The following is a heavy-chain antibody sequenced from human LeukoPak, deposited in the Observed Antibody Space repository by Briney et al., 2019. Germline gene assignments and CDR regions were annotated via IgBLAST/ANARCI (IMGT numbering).Heavy chain of an antibody. CDR3: AREVGYCSGGSCPCDP. D-gene: IGHD2-15*01. CDR2: INPNSGGT. J-gene: IGHJ3*01. CDR1: GYTFTGYY. Sequence: ASVKVSCKASGYTFTGYYMHWVRQAPGQGLEWMGWINPNSGGTNYARKFQGRVTMTRDTSISTAYMELSRLRSDDTAVYYCAREVGYCSGGSCPCDPWGQGTMVTVSS. V-gene: IGHV1-2*02.